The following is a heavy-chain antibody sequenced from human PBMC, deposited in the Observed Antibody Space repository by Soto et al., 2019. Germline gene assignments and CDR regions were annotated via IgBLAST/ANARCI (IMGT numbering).Heavy chain of an antibody. V-gene: IGHV4-31*03. D-gene: IGHD3-16*01. CDR3: AREGGHGVDS. Sequence: QMQLQESGPGLVKPSQTLSLTCNVSGGSISNVNYYWSWIRHVPGKGLEWVGYIYYSGGTHYNPPNKSRLTISVDTSQNQFSLKLNSVTAADTAVYYCAREGGHGVDSWGQGALVTVSS. J-gene: IGHJ4*02. CDR2: IYYSGGT. CDR1: GGSISNVNYY.